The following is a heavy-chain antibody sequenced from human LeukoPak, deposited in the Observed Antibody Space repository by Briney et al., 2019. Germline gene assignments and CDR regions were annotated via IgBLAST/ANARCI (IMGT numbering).Heavy chain of an antibody. CDR1: GYTFTGYY. J-gene: IGHJ6*03. V-gene: IGHV1-2*02. CDR3: ATGPLWFGESRPYRYMDV. D-gene: IGHD3-10*01. Sequence: ASVKVSCKASGYTFTGYYMHWERQAPGQGLEWMGWINPNSGGTNYAQKFQGRVTMTRDTSISTAYMELSRLRSDDTAVYCCATGPLWFGESRPYRYMDVWGKGTTVTISS. CDR2: INPNSGGT.